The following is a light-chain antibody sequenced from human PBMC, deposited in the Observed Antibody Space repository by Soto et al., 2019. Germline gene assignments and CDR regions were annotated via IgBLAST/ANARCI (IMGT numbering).Light chain of an antibody. J-gene: IGKJ1*01. CDR3: LQYNSHSWT. CDR1: QSINSW. V-gene: IGKV1-5*03. CDR2: KAS. Sequence: DIQMTQSPSTLSASVGDRVTITCRASQSINSWLAWYQHKPGEAPKLLIYKASSLESGVPSRFSDSGSGTEFTLTISTLQPEDFASYYCLQYNSHSWTFGQETKVEMK.